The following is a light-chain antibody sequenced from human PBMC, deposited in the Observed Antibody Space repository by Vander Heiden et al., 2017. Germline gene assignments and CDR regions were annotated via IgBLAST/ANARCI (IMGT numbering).Light chain of an antibody. V-gene: IGLV2-14*03. J-gene: IGLJ1*01. CDR2: DVS. CDR3: SSYTSSSLYV. Sequence: QSALTQPAPVSGSPGQSTPTSCTGTSSDVGGYNYVSWYQQQPGKAPKLMIYDVSNRPSGVSNRFSGSKSGNTASLTISGLQAEDEADYYCSSYTSSSLYVFGTGTKVTVL. CDR1: SSDVGGYNY.